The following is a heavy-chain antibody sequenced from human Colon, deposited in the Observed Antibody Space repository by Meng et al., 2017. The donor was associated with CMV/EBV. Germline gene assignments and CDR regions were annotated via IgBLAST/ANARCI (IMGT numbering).Heavy chain of an antibody. Sequence: GSLRLSCTVSGGSFSGYYWSWIRQTPERGLEWLGETTHTGINDYNPSLKGRITISVDPSKKQTSLTLTAVTAADTAVYYCARDRGGFCTGGRCYPVYYFDFWGQGMLVTVSS. D-gene: IGHD2-15*01. CDR1: GGSFSGYY. J-gene: IGHJ4*02. CDR2: TTHTGIN. CDR3: ARDRGGFCTGGRCYPVYYFDF. V-gene: IGHV4-34*01.